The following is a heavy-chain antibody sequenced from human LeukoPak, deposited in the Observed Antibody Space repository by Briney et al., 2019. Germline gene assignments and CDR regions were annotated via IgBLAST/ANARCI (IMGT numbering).Heavy chain of an antibody. Sequence: TGGSLRLSCEASGSTFSRYWMHWARQAPGKGLVWVSRIKSDGKTNYADSVKGRFTISRDNAKNTVSLQMDSLRAEDTGVYYCARAPSEVGGYYPEYFRHWGQGTLVTVSS. D-gene: IGHD3-22*01. V-gene: IGHV3-74*01. CDR2: IKSDGKT. CDR3: ARAPSEVGGYYPEYFRH. J-gene: IGHJ1*01. CDR1: GSTFSRYW.